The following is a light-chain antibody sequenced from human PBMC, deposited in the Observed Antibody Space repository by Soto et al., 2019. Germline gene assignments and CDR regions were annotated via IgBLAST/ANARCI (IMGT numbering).Light chain of an antibody. V-gene: IGKV3-20*01. CDR3: QQYVSTPSWT. CDR1: QSVSSSY. J-gene: IGKJ1*01. Sequence: EIVLTQSPGTLSLSPGERATLSCRASQSVSSSYLAWYQQRPGQSPRLLIYGASNRATGIADRFSGSGSGTDFTLTISRLEPEDFAVYYCQQYVSTPSWTFGQGTKVEIK. CDR2: GAS.